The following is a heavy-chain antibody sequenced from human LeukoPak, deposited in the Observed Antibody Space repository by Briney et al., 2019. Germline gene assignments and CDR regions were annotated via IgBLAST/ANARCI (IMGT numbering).Heavy chain of an antibody. CDR1: GGTFSSYA. V-gene: IGHV1-69*06. Sequence: SVKVSCKASGGTFSSYAISWVRQAPGQGLEWMGGIIPIFGTANYAQKFQGRVTITADKSTGTAYMELSSLRSEDTAVYYCASLIAARDWFDPWGQGTLVTVSS. D-gene: IGHD6-6*01. CDR3: ASLIAARDWFDP. CDR2: IIPIFGTA. J-gene: IGHJ5*02.